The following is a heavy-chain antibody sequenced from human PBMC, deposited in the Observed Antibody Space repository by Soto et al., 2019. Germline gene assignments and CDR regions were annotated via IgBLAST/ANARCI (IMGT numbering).Heavy chain of an antibody. J-gene: IGHJ6*02. CDR2: IIPMFATP. CDR3: ARGRHYYDRSGDPIYYYHGLDV. Sequence: QVRLAQSGAEVKKAGSSVKVSCKASGGTFSSYGISWVRQAPGQGLEWMGGIIPMFATPHYAQKFQGRVSITADESASTAYMQLSSLTSEDTAVYYCARGRHYYDRSGDPIYYYHGLDVWGQGTTVTVSS. D-gene: IGHD3-22*01. V-gene: IGHV1-69*01. CDR1: GGTFSSYG.